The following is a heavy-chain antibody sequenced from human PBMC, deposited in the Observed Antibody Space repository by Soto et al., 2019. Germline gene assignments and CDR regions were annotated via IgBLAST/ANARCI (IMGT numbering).Heavy chain of an antibody. J-gene: IGHJ4*02. CDR2: INPSGGST. D-gene: IGHD6-6*01. CDR1: GYTFTSYY. Sequence: ASVKVSCKASGYTFTSYYMHWVRQAPGQGLEWMGIINPSGGSTSYAQKFQGRVTMTRDTSTSTVYVELSSLRSEDTAVYYCARASSSSSERTYFDYWGQGTLVTVSS. V-gene: IGHV1-46*01. CDR3: ARASSSSSERTYFDY.